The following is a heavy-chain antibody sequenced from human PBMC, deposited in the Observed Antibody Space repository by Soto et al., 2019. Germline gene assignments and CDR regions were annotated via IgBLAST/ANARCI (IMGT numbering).Heavy chain of an antibody. CDR2: IWYDGSNK. J-gene: IGHJ6*02. CDR3: ARERASPDSFYSYYGMDV. Sequence: QVQLVESGGGVVQPGRSLRLSCAASGFTFSSYGMHWVRQAPGKGLEWVAVIWYDGSNKYYADSVKGRFTISRDNSKNTLYLQMNSLRAEDTAVYYCARERASPDSFYSYYGMDVWGQGTTVTVSS. V-gene: IGHV3-33*01. D-gene: IGHD3-3*02. CDR1: GFTFSSYG.